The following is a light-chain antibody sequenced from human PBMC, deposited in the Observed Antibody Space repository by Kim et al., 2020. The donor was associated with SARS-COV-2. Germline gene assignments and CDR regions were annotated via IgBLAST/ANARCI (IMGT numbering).Light chain of an antibody. CDR2: GAS. Sequence: EIVLTQSPGTLSLSPGERATLSCRASQSVSSNYLAWYQQKPGQAPRLLIYGASSRATGIPDRFSGSGSGTDFTLTISRLDPEDFAVYYCQQYGSSPRALTFGGGTKVDIK. CDR3: QQYGSSPRALT. J-gene: IGKJ4*01. CDR1: QSVSSNY. V-gene: IGKV3-20*01.